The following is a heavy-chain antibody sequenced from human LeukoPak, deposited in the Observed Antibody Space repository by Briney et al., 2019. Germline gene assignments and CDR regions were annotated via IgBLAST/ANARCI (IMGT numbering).Heavy chain of an antibody. D-gene: IGHD6-6*01. Sequence: SETLSLTCTVSGGSISSYYWSWIRQPPGKGLEWIGYIYYSGSTNYNPSLKSRVTISVDTSKNQFSLKLSSVTAADTAVYYCARGLSQQLVPWFDPWGQGTLVTVSS. CDR1: GGSISSYY. CDR2: IYYSGST. V-gene: IGHV4-59*12. CDR3: ARGLSQQLVPWFDP. J-gene: IGHJ5*02.